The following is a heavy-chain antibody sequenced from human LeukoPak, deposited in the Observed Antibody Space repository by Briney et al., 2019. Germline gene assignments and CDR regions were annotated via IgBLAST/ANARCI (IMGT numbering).Heavy chain of an antibody. Sequence: GASVKVSCKVSGYTLTELSMHWVRQAPGKGLEWMGGLDPEDGETIYAQKFQGRVTMTEDTSADTAYMELSSLRSEDTAVYYCATGVAVAGEWELPAYYYGMDVWGQGTTVTVSS. D-gene: IGHD1-26*01. CDR2: LDPEDGET. CDR1: GYTLTELS. V-gene: IGHV1-24*01. CDR3: ATGVAVAGEWELPAYYYGMDV. J-gene: IGHJ6*02.